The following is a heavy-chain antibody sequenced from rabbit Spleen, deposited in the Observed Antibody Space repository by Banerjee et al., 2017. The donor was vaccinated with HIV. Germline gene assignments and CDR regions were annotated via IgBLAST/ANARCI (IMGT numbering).Heavy chain of an antibody. D-gene: IGHD4-1*01. Sequence: QSLEESGGGLVKPGASLTLTCKASGFSLNSGYDMCWVRQAPGKGLEWIGYIDPVFGSISYASWAKGRFPISSHNAQNTLYLQLNSLTAADTATYFCVRDRHSGGWGVPLYYFNLWGPGPLVTVS. CDR2: IDPVFGSI. J-gene: IGHJ4*01. CDR1: GFSLNSGYD. CDR3: VRDRHSGGWGVPLYYFNL. V-gene: IGHV1S40*01.